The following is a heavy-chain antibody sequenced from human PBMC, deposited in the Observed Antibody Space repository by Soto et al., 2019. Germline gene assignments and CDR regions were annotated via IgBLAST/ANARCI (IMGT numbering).Heavy chain of an antibody. Sequence: ASVKVSCKASGYTFTGYYMHWVRQAPGQGLEWMGWINPNSGGTNYAQKFQGRVTMTRDTSISTAYMELSRLRSDDTAVYYCARAGGSGWHGTDAFDIWGHGTMVTVSS. J-gene: IGHJ3*02. CDR1: GYTFTGYY. CDR2: INPNSGGT. CDR3: ARAGGSGWHGTDAFDI. D-gene: IGHD6-19*01. V-gene: IGHV1-2*02.